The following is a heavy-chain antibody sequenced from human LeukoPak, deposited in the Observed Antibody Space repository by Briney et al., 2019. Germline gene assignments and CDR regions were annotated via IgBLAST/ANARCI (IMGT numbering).Heavy chain of an antibody. CDR2: INPSGGST. CDR1: GYTFTSYY. CDR3: ASPPLFCSGGSCYSWYY. J-gene: IGHJ4*02. V-gene: IGHV1-46*01. Sequence: ASVKVSCKASGYTFTSYYMHWVRQAPGQGLEWMGIINPSGGSTSYAQKFQGRVTMTRDMSTSTVYMELSSLRSEDTAVYYCASPPLFCSGGSCYSWYYWGQGTLVTVSS. D-gene: IGHD2-15*01.